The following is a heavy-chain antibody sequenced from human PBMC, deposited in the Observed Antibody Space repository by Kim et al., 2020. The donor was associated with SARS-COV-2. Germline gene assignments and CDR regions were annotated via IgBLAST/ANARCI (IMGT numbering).Heavy chain of an antibody. CDR2: ISGSGGST. J-gene: IGHJ3*02. Sequence: GGSLRLSCAASGFTFSSYAMSWVRQAPGKGLEWVSAISGSGGSTYYADPVKGRFTISRDNSKNTLYLQMNSLRAEDTAVYYCAVDYGDYVSAFDIWGQGQWSPSLQ. V-gene: IGHV3-23*01. CDR3: AVDYGDYVSAFDI. CDR1: GFTFSSYA. D-gene: IGHD4-17*01.